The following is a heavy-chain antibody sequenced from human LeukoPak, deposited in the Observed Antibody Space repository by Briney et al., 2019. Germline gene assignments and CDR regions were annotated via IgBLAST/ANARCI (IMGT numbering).Heavy chain of an antibody. J-gene: IGHJ4*02. CDR2: IYSGGSS. CDR1: GLTVGFKC. Sequence: GGSPRLSCAASGLTVGFKCMSWVRQAPGKGLEWVSIIYSGGSSYYADSVKGRFTVSRDTSKNTLYLQMNSLRAEDTVVYYCATRPDGNDVPYFDYWGQGTLVTVSS. CDR3: ATRPDGNDVPYFDY. V-gene: IGHV3-66*01. D-gene: IGHD5-12*01.